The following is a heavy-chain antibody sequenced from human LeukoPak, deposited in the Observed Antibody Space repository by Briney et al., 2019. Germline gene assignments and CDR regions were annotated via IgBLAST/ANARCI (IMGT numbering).Heavy chain of an antibody. V-gene: IGHV5-51*01. CDR2: IYPDDSDT. D-gene: IGHD6-13*01. CDR3: ARRFSSNWYYFDY. CDR1: GYSFTSYW. J-gene: IGHJ4*02. Sequence: GESLKISFKGSGYSFTSYWIGWVRQMPGKGVEWMGIIYPDDSDTVYSPSFQGQVTISADKSISTAYLQWSSLKAADTAVYYCARRFSSNWYYFDYWGQGTLVTVSS.